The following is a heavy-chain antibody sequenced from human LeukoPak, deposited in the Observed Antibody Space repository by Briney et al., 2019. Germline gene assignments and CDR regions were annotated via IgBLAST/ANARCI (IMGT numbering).Heavy chain of an antibody. V-gene: IGHV4-39*01. CDR3: ARRGIQDYGDYDGDWFDP. D-gene: IGHD4-17*01. Sequence: PSETLSLTCTVSGGSITSTFYGGWIRQPPGKGLEWIATIYYNGNSYYNPSLKSRVTISVDTSKNQFSLKLTSVTAADTAVYYCARRGIQDYGDYDGDWFDPWGQGTLVTVSS. CDR2: IYYNGNS. CDR1: GGSITSTFY. J-gene: IGHJ5*02.